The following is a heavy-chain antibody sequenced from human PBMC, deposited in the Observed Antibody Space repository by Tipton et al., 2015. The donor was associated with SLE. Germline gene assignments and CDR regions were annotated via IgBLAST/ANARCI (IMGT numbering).Heavy chain of an antibody. CDR3: AKDPETLGERWLQFGY. D-gene: IGHD5-24*01. J-gene: IGHJ4*02. V-gene: IGHV3-23*01. CDR2: ISGSGGST. Sequence: SLRLSCAASGFTFSSYAMSWVRQAPGKGLEWVSAISGSGGSTYYADSVKGRFTISRDNSKNTLYLQMNSLRAEDTAVYYCAKDPETLGERWLQFGYWGQGTLVTVSS. CDR1: GFTFSSYA.